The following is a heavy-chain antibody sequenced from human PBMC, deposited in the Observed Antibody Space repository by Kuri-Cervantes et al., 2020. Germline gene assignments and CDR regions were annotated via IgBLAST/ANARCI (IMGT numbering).Heavy chain of an antibody. CDR3: ARGVPEGGGYYWSPRARFDY. Sequence: GSLRLSCAVYGGSFSGYYWSWIRQPPGKGLEWIGEINHSGSTNYNPSLKSRVTISVDTSKNQFSLKLSSVTAADTAVYYCARGVPEGGGYYWSPRARFDYWGQGTLVTVSS. J-gene: IGHJ4*02. CDR1: GGSFSGYY. V-gene: IGHV4-34*01. D-gene: IGHD1-26*01. CDR2: INHSGST.